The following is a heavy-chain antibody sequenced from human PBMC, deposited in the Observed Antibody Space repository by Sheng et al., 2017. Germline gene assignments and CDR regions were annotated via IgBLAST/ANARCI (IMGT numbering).Heavy chain of an antibody. CDR1: GFTLSNFW. V-gene: IGHV3-7*01. D-gene: IGHD2-21*01. Sequence: EVQLVESGGRLVRPGGSLRLSCAASGFTLSNFWMNWVRQAPGKGLEWVANMKEDGSETYYVDSVKGRFTVYRDEAKNSLYLQLNSLRVEDTATYFCARDSIGGDRQGGLVDI. J-gene: IGHJ3*02. CDR2: MKEDGSET. CDR3: ARDSIGGDRQGGLVDI.